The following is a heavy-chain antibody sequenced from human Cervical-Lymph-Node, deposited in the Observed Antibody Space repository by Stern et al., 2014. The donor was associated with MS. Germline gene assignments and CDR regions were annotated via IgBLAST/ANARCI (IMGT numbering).Heavy chain of an antibody. Sequence: EVQLVESGGGLVQPGGAQKLSCAASGFIFSGSAMHWVRQASGKGLEWVGRIRSKANSYATAYAASVKGRFTISRDDSKNTAYLQMNSLKTEDTAVYYCTRRGVGAYGMDVWGQGTTVTVSS. J-gene: IGHJ6*02. CDR2: IRSKANSYAT. CDR1: GFIFSGSA. D-gene: IGHD1-26*01. V-gene: IGHV3-73*01. CDR3: TRRGVGAYGMDV.